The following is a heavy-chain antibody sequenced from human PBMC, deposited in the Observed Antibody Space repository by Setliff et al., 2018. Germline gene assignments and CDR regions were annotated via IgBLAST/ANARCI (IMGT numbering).Heavy chain of an antibody. CDR3: AREGDSGWYGGGIDY. D-gene: IGHD6-19*01. J-gene: IGHJ4*02. Sequence: SLKISCAASGFTFDDFGMTWVRQAPGKGLEWVSGISRNGGRISYADSVKGRFTVSRDNAKNSLSLQMNSLRAEDTALYYCAREGDSGWYGGGIDYWGQGTLVTVSS. CDR1: GFTFDDFG. V-gene: IGHV3-20*04. CDR2: ISRNGGRI.